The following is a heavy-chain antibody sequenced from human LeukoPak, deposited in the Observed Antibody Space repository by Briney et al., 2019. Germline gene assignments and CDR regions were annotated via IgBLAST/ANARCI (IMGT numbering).Heavy chain of an antibody. CDR1: GGSISSSSYY. J-gene: IGHJ6*03. CDR2: IFYSGST. Sequence: SETLSLTCTVSGGSISSSSYYWGWIRQPPGKGLEWIGNIFYSGSTYYSPSLKSRVTISLDTSRNQFSLKLNSVTAADTAVYYCARGPYGGRRYYMDVWGKGTTVTVSS. V-gene: IGHV4-39*07. D-gene: IGHD4-23*01. CDR3: ARGPYGGRRYYMDV.